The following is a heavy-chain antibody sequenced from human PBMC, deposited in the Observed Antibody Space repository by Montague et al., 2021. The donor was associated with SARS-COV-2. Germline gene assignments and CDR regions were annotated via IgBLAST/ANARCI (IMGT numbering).Heavy chain of an antibody. J-gene: IGHJ5*02. V-gene: IGHV4-39*01. CDR1: AGSISSSIYY. D-gene: IGHD3-22*01. CDR2: IYYSWST. CDR3: AGNRRITMIVVVIGSGFGP. Sequence: SETLSLTCTVSAGSISSSIYYWGRIRQPPGKGLEWIGCIYYSWSTYYNPSPKSPVTISVDTSKNQFSLKLSSVTAADTAVYYCAGNRRITMIVVVIGSGFGPSGQGTLVT.